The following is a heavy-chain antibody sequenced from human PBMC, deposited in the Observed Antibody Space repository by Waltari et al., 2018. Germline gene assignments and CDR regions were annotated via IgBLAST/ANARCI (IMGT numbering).Heavy chain of an antibody. CDR2: FVPEDGDT. D-gene: IGHD3-16*01. V-gene: IGHV1-24*01. CDR3: ATGGVSTGNWYFDL. Sequence: QVQLVQSGAEVKKPGASVKVSCKVSGYTLTELTMHWLRQAPGKGLGGLGGFVPEDGDTVYAPEFQGSVTMTEDTSTDTAYMAVGSLRSEDTAVYYCATGGVSTGNWYFDLWGRGTLVTVSS. J-gene: IGHJ2*01. CDR1: GYTLTELT.